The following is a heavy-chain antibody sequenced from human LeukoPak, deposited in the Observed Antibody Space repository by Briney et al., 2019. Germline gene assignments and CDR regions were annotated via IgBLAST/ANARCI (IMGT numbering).Heavy chain of an antibody. Sequence: SETLSLTCAVYGGSFSGYYRSWIRQPPGKGLEWIGEINHSGSTNYNPSLKSRVTISVDTSKNQFSLKLSSVTAADTAVYYCARGSIGSSGYYFDYWGQGTLVTVSS. CDR2: INHSGST. CDR3: ARGSIGSSGYYFDY. CDR1: GGSFSGYY. J-gene: IGHJ4*02. D-gene: IGHD3-22*01. V-gene: IGHV4-34*01.